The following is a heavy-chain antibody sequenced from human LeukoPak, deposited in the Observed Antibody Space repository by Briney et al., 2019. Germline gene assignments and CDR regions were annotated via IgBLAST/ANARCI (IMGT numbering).Heavy chain of an antibody. J-gene: IGHJ4*02. D-gene: IGHD3-3*01. V-gene: IGHV4-59*01. Sequence: SETLSLTCTISGASISDYCWSWIRQSPGKGLEWIGYIYSSGSTNYNPSLNSRVTISLDTSKNQFSLKLSSVTAADTAVYYCARAQELRFLEWSPSYYFDYWGQGTLVTVSS. CDR2: IYSSGST. CDR3: ARAQELRFLEWSPSYYFDY. CDR1: GASISDYC.